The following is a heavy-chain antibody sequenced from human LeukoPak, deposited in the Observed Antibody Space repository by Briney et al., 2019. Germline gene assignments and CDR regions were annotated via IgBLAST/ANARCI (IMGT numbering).Heavy chain of an antibody. CDR1: GYTFTGYY. V-gene: IGHV1-2*02. CDR3: ARMIARVSALVSPGY. CDR2: INPNSGGT. J-gene: IGHJ4*02. D-gene: IGHD4-23*01. Sequence: ASVKVSCKASGYTFTGYYMHWVRQAPGQGLEWMGWINPNSGGTNYAQKFQGRVTMTRDTSISTAYMELSRLRSDDTAVYYCARMIARVSALVSPGYWGQGTLVTVSS.